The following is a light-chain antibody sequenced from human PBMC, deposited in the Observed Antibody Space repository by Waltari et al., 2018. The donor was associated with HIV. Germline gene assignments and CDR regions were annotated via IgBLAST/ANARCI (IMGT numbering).Light chain of an antibody. CDR1: QSVTSSF. CDR3: QQYGSSPLT. Sequence: EIVLTQSPGTLSLSPGERATLSCRASQSVTSSFLSWYQQKPGQAPRLLIYGASSRATGIPDRFSGGGYGTDFTLNISRLEPEDFAVYYCQQYGSSPLTFGGGTKVDIK. J-gene: IGKJ4*01. CDR2: GAS. V-gene: IGKV3-20*01.